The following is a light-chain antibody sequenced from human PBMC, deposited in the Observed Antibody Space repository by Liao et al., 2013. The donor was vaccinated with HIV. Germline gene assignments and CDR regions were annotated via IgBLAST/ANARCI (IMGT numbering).Light chain of an antibody. CDR2: QGT. V-gene: IGLV3-1*01. CDR1: NLGDKF. J-gene: IGLJ2*01. CDR3: QAWDSGAEVL. Sequence: SYELTQPPSVSVSPGQTASITCSGDNLGDKFSCWYYQKPGQPPVLVIYQGTKRPSGIPERFSGSYSGNTATLTITGTQTMDESDYFCQAWDSGAEVLFGGGTKLTVL.